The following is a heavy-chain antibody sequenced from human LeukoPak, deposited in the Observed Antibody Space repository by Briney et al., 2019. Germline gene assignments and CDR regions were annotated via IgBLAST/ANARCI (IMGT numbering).Heavy chain of an antibody. V-gene: IGHV4-59*01. J-gene: IGHJ4*02. CDR2: IYYSGST. Sequence: SETLSLTCTVSGGPISSYYWSWIRQPPGKGLEGIGYIYYSGSTNYNPSLKSRVTISVDTSKNQFSLKLSSVTAADTAVYYCARAPIHGSGRWNYLDYWGQGTLVTVSS. D-gene: IGHD3-10*01. CDR3: ARAPIHGSGRWNYLDY. CDR1: GGPISSYY.